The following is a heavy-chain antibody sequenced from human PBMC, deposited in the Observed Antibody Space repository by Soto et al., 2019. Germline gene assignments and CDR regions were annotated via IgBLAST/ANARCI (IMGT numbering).Heavy chain of an antibody. J-gene: IGHJ3*02. CDR3: ASYTYYYDSSGYEAGDAFDI. CDR1: GFTFSSYS. Sequence: GGSLRLSCAASGFTFSSYSMNWVRQAPGKGLEWVSSISSSSSYIYYADSVKGRFTISRDNAKNSLYLQMNSLRAEDTAVYYCASYTYYYDSSGYEAGDAFDIWGQGTMVTVSS. CDR2: ISSSSSYI. V-gene: IGHV3-21*01. D-gene: IGHD3-22*01.